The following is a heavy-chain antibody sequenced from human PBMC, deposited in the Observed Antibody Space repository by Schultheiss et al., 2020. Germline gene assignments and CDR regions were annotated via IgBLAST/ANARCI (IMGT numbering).Heavy chain of an antibody. CDR1: GGCFSGYY. D-gene: IGHD3-22*01. CDR3: ARDRFYYDSSGYYYGRGPTRRSYFDY. Sequence: SETLSLTCAVYGGCFSGYYWSWIRQPPGKGLEWIGEINHSGSTNYNPSLKSRVTISVDTSKNQFSLKLSSVTAADTAVYYCARDRFYYDSSGYYYGRGPTRRSYFDYWGQGGLGTVSS. V-gene: IGHV4-34*01. J-gene: IGHJ4*02. CDR2: INHSGST.